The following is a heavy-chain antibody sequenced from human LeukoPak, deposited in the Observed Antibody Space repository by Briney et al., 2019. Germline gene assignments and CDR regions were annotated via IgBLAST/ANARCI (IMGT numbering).Heavy chain of an antibody. CDR3: AKAGAVVVVAAKYFDY. Sequence: ASVKVSCKASGYTFTSYGISWVRQAPGQGLEWMGWINPNSGGTNYAQKFQGRVTMTRDTSISTAYMELSRLRSDDTAVYYCAKAGAVVVVAAKYFDYWGQGTLVTVSS. CDR1: GYTFTSYG. V-gene: IGHV1-2*02. J-gene: IGHJ4*02. CDR2: INPNSGGT. D-gene: IGHD2-15*01.